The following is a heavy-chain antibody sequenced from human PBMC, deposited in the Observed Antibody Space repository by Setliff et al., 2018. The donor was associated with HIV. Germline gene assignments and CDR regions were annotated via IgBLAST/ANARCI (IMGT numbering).Heavy chain of an antibody. J-gene: IGHJ5*02. CDR3: ARGKRWFDP. CDR1: GFTISSYW. V-gene: IGHV3-7*03. CDR2: INQDGSDQ. Sequence: LRLSCGASGFTISSYWVTWVRQAPGKGLEWVANINQDGSDQNFVDSVTGRFTISRDNAKNSLYLQMNSLRVEDTAVYYCARGKRWFDPWGQGTLVTAPQ.